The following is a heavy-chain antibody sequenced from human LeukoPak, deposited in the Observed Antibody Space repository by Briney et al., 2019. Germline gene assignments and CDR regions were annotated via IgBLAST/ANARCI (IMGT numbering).Heavy chain of an antibody. J-gene: IGHJ4*02. V-gene: IGHV3-7*01. CDR2: IKQDGSEK. CDR3: ARAIGIWSGLSY. D-gene: IGHD3-3*01. Sequence: PGGSLRHSCAASEFTFSSYWMTWVRQAPGKGLEWVANIKQDGSEKNYVDSVKGRFTISRDNAKNSLYLQMNSLRAEDTALYYCARAIGIWSGLSYWGQGTLVTVSS. CDR1: EFTFSSYW.